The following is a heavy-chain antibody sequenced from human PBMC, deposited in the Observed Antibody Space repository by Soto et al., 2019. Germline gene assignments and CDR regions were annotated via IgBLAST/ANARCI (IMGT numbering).Heavy chain of an antibody. D-gene: IGHD6-13*01. Sequence: QVQLVESGGGVVQPGRSLRLSCAASGFTFSSYAMHWVRQAPGKGLEWVAVISYDGSNKYYADSVKGRFTISRDNYKNTLYLQMNSLRAEDTAVYYCASSPPDSSSWGQYYYYGMDVWGQGTTVTVSS. CDR3: ASSPPDSSSWGQYYYYGMDV. CDR2: ISYDGSNK. V-gene: IGHV3-30-3*01. CDR1: GFTFSSYA. J-gene: IGHJ6*02.